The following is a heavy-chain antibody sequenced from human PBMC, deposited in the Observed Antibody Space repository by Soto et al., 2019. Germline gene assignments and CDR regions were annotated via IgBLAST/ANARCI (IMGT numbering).Heavy chain of an antibody. J-gene: IGHJ5*02. CDR3: ARGQRFSDWFDP. Sequence: KPSETLSLTCTVSGGSMNSYYWTWIRQPAGKGLEWIGRVYSSGGTHYNPSLKSRITISLDTSSNQFSLRLLSVTDADTAVYYCARGQRFSDWFDPWGQGTLVTVSS. V-gene: IGHV4-4*07. CDR1: GGSMNSYY. D-gene: IGHD3-3*01. CDR2: VYSSGGT.